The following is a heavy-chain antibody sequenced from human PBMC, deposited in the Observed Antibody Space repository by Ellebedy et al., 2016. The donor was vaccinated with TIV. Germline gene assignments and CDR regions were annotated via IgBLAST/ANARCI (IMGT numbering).Heavy chain of an antibody. CDR3: ARTTMLRGVIISPIILFDY. V-gene: IGHV3-7*01. CDR1: GFTFRNYW. CDR2: IKQDGSEE. D-gene: IGHD3-10*01. Sequence: GESLKISCAASGFTFRNYWMNWVRQAPGKGLEWVANIKQDGSEEKYVDSVKGRFTISRDNAKNSLYLQMNSLRAEDTAVYYCARTTMLRGVIISPIILFDYWGQGTLVTVSS. J-gene: IGHJ4*02.